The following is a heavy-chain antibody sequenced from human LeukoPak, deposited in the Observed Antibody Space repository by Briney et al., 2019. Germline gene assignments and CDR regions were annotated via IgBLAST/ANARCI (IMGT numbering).Heavy chain of an antibody. CDR2: IKQDGSEK. CDR3: ARDGTSIVGSLDY. J-gene: IGHJ4*02. Sequence: PGGSLRLSCAASGFTFSDYWMNWVRQAPGKGLERVPSIKQDGSEKYYVDSVKGRFTISRDNAKNSLYLQMNSLRAEDTAVYYCARDGTSIVGSLDYWGQGTLVTVSS. CDR1: GFTFSDYW. D-gene: IGHD1-26*01. V-gene: IGHV3-7*05.